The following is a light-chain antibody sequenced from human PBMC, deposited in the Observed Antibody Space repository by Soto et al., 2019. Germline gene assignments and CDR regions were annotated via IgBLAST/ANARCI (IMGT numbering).Light chain of an antibody. V-gene: IGKV1-39*01. CDR1: QSIGAW. CDR2: DAS. J-gene: IGKJ4*01. Sequence: DIQMTPSPSTLSASVVDRVTITCRASQSIGAWLAWYQHRPGKAPSLLIYDASTLRSGVPSRFSGSGSGTDFTLTISSLQPEDFATYYCQQSYSIPLTFGGGTKVDIK. CDR3: QQSYSIPLT.